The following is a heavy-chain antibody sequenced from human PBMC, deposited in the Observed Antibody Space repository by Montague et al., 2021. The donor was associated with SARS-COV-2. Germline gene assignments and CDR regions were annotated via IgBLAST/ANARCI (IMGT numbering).Heavy chain of an antibody. V-gene: IGHV4-59*01. J-gene: IGHJ5*02. Sequence: SETLSLTCTVSGGSINGSYWSWIRQPPGKGLEWIGEIYYRGSTYYNPSLKTRVTISVDTSKNQFSLKLNSMTAADTAVYYCAREDRWNWFDPWGQGTLVIVSS. CDR3: AREDRWNWFDP. D-gene: IGHD5-24*01. CDR1: GGSINGSY. CDR2: IYYRGST.